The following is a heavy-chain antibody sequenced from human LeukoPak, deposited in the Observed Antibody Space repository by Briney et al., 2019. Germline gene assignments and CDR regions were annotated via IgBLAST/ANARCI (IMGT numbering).Heavy chain of an antibody. V-gene: IGHV4-59*01. CDR2: IYYSAST. Sequence: SETLSLTCTVSGGSISSYYWSWIRQPPGKGLEWIGYIYYSASTNYRPSLKSRVTISVHTSKNQLSLMLSSVTAADTAVYCCARGGYYGLGNAFRFDPWGQGTLVTVSS. CDR3: ARGGYYGLGNAFRFDP. D-gene: IGHD3-10*01. CDR1: GGSISSYY. J-gene: IGHJ5*02.